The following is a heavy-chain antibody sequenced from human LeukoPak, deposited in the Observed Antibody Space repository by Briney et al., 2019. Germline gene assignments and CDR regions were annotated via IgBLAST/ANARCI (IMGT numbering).Heavy chain of an antibody. CDR2: FSFRGSST. Sequence: GGSLRLSCAASGFTFSTYDMSWVRQAPGMGLEWVSTFSFRGSSTYYADSVKGRFTISRDNSKNTLYLQMNSLRAEDSATYYCEKSGDYFDYWGQGILVTVSS. D-gene: IGHD3-10*01. CDR3: EKSGDYFDY. J-gene: IGHJ4*02. V-gene: IGHV3-23*01. CDR1: GFTFSTYD.